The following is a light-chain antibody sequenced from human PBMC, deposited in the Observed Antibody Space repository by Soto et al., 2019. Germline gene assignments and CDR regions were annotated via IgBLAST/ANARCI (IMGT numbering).Light chain of an antibody. Sequence: EIVLTQSPGTLSLSPGERATLSCRGSQSISSSLLAWYQQKPGQAPRLLIYDASNRATGIPDRFSGSGSGTDFTLTISRLEPEDFAIYFCQQYGNSPVTFGPGTRVEI. CDR3: QQYGNSPVT. CDR2: DAS. V-gene: IGKV3-20*01. CDR1: QSISSSL. J-gene: IGKJ1*01.